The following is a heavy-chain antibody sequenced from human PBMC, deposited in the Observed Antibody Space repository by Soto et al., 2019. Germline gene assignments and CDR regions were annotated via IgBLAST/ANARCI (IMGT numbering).Heavy chain of an antibody. J-gene: IGHJ6*02. V-gene: IGHV4-4*02. Sequence: SETLSLTCTVSGASISSSNWWSSVRQPSGKGLEWIGEIYHSGNTKYNPSLKSRVTISVEKSKIQFSLKLNAVTAADTAVYYCARENDFWSGPNGLDVWGQGTTVTVSS. D-gene: IGHD3-3*01. CDR2: IYHSGNT. CDR1: GASISSSNW. CDR3: ARENDFWSGPNGLDV.